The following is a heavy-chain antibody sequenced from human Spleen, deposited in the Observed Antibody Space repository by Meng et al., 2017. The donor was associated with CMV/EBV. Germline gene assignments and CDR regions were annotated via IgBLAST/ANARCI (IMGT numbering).Heavy chain of an antibody. CDR2: ISGQSTYI. V-gene: IGHV3-21*06. CDR3: TRAPASEELRLPDS. Sequence: SGFSFINYNMNWVRQSPGKGLEWIASISGQSTYIYYAASVKGRFTISKDNIDNFLFLQMSRLRADDTAVYYCTRAPASEELRLPDSWGQGTLVTVSS. J-gene: IGHJ4*02. CDR1: GFSFINYN. D-gene: IGHD3-10*01.